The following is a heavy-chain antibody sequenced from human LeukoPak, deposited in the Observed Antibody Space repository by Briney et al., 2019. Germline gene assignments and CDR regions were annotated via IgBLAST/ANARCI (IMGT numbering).Heavy chain of an antibody. V-gene: IGHV4-59*01. Sequence: SETLSLTCTVSGGSISSYYWSWIRQPPGKGLEWIGYIYYSGSTNYNPSLKSRVTISVDTSKNQFSLKLSSVTAADTAVYYCARESSGRYSTWFDPWGQGTLVTVSS. CDR3: ARESSGRYSTWFDP. J-gene: IGHJ5*02. CDR2: IYYSGST. CDR1: GGSISSYY. D-gene: IGHD3-10*01.